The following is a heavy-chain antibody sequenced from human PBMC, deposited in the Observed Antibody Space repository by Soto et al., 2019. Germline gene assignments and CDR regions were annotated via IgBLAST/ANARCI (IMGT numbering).Heavy chain of an antibody. CDR3: AREWEKYCSGGSCYSVAFDI. CDR1: GDSVSSNSAA. D-gene: IGHD2-15*01. V-gene: IGHV6-1*01. Sequence: SQTLSLTCAISGDSVSSNSAACNWIRQSPSRGLEWLGRTYYRSKWYNDYAVSVKSRITINPDTSKNQFSLQLNSVTPEDTAVYYCAREWEKYCSGGSCYSVAFDIWGQGTMVTVSS. CDR2: TYYRSKWYN. J-gene: IGHJ3*02.